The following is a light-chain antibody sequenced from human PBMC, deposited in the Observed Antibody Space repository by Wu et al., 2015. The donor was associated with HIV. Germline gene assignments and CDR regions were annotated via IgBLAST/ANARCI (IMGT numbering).Light chain of an antibody. V-gene: IGKV3-20*01. CDR1: QSLSSRN. Sequence: SCRASQSLSSRNLAWYQQKPGQAPRLVIYGASTRATGIPDSFSGGGSGTDFTLTISSLQPEDFAVYYCQQYHSSLLTFGGGTKVEIK. J-gene: IGKJ4*01. CDR2: GAS. CDR3: QQYHSSLLT.